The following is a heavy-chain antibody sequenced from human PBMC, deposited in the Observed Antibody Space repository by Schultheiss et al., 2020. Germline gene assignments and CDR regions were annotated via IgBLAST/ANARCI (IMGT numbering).Heavy chain of an antibody. Sequence: ESLKISCAASGFTFSSYAMSWVRQVPGKGLEWVSAISGSGGNTYYADSVKGRFTISRDNSKNTLYLQMNSLRTEDTAVYYCARDLVGATGMRLFQHWGQGSLVTVSS. CDR3: ARDLVGATGMRLFQH. CDR1: GFTFSSYA. D-gene: IGHD1-26*01. J-gene: IGHJ1*01. V-gene: IGHV3-23*01. CDR2: ISGSGGNT.